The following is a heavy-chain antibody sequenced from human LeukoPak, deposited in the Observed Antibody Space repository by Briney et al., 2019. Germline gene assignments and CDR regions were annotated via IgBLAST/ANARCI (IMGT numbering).Heavy chain of an antibody. CDR2: ISYDGSHE. CDR3: ARGPDSDTFIV. V-gene: IGHV3-30-3*01. CDR1: GFTLSSYT. D-gene: IGHD5-18*01. J-gene: IGHJ4*02. Sequence: PGGSLRLSCAASGFTLSSYTMHWVRQAPAKGLEWVAVISYDGSHEYYADSVKGRFTISRDNSKNTLYLLMNSLRAEDTAVYYCARGPDSDTFIVWGQGTLVTVSS.